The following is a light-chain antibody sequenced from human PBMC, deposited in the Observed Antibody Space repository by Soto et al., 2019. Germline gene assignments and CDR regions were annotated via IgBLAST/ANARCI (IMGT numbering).Light chain of an antibody. V-gene: IGLV2-8*01. J-gene: IGLJ1*01. Sequence: QSVLTQPPSASGSPGQSVTISCTGTSSDVGGYNYVSWYQQHPGKVPKVLISEVNKRPSGVPDRFSGSKSGNTASLTVSGLQADDEADYYCSSFAGTFFVFGTGTKVTV. CDR2: EVN. CDR1: SSDVGGYNY. CDR3: SSFAGTFFV.